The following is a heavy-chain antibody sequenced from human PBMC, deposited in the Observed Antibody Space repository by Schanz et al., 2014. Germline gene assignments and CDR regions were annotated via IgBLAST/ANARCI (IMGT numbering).Heavy chain of an antibody. Sequence: QEQLVQSGAAVRKPGASVKVSCKASGGTFSSYSISWVRQAPGQGLEWMGRIIPILGIANYAQKFQGRVTNTADESTSTAYMDVSSLRSEDTAVYYCASSGAGYSSSWDFDYWGQGTLVTVSS. V-gene: IGHV1-69*04. CDR3: ASSGAGYSSSWDFDY. J-gene: IGHJ4*02. CDR1: GGTFSSYS. D-gene: IGHD6-13*01. CDR2: IIPILGIA.